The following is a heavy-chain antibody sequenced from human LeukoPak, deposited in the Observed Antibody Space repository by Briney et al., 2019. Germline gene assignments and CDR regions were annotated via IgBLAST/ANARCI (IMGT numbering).Heavy chain of an antibody. J-gene: IGHJ4*02. CDR3: ASIPTRYDILTGYNFDY. Sequence: SQTLSLTCTVSGGSISSGGYYWSWLRQHPGRGLEWIGYIYYSGSTYYNPSLKSRVTISVDTSKNQFSLKLSSVTAADTAVYYCASIPTRYDILTGYNFDYWGQGTLVTVSS. CDR2: IYYSGST. V-gene: IGHV4-31*03. CDR1: GGSISSGGYY. D-gene: IGHD3-9*01.